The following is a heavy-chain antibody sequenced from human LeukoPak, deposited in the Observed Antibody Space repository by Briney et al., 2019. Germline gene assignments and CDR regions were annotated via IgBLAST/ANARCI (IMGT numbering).Heavy chain of an antibody. CDR1: GFTFSSYG. J-gene: IGHJ4*02. V-gene: IGHV3-30*18. CDR2: ISYDGSNK. D-gene: IGHD4-23*01. CDR3: ANDVANGGNSDY. Sequence: GGSLRLSCAASGFTFSSYGMHRVRQAPGKGLEWVAVISYDGSNKYYADSVKGRFTISRDNSKNTLYLQMNSLRAEDTAVYYCANDVANGGNSDYWGQGTLVTVSS.